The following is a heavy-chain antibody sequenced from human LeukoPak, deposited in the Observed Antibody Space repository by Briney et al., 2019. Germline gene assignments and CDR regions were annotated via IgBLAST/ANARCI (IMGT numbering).Heavy chain of an antibody. CDR1: GFTISNYW. D-gene: IGHD7-27*01. J-gene: IGHJ4*02. CDR2: IKQDGSER. CDR3: ARDWGEY. V-gene: IGHV3-7*01. Sequence: PGGSLRLSCAASGFTISNYWVTWVRLAPGKGLEWVAIIKQDGSERYYVDSVKGRFTVSRDNAKNSLYLQMNSLRAEDTAVYYCARDWGEYWGQGTLVTVSS.